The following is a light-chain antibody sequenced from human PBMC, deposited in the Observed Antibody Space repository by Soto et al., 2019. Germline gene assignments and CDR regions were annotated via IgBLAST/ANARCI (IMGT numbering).Light chain of an antibody. Sequence: EIVLTQSPGTLSLSPGESATLSCGARQSVTSNYLAWYQQKPGQAPRLLIYGSSTRATGIPDRFTGSGSGTDFTLTISRLEPEDFAVYYCQHYVTSLTTFGQGTRVEIK. J-gene: IGKJ1*01. CDR1: QSVTSNY. CDR3: QHYVTSLTT. V-gene: IGKV3-20*01. CDR2: GSS.